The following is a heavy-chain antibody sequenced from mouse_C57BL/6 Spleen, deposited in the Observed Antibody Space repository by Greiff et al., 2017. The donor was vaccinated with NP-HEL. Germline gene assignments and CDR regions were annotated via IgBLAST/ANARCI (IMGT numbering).Heavy chain of an antibody. CDR2: IHPNSGST. CDR1: GYTFTSYW. CDR3: AILPIYYDYDGFAY. J-gene: IGHJ3*01. D-gene: IGHD2-4*01. V-gene: IGHV1-64*01. Sequence: QVHVKQPGAELVKPGASVKLSCKASGYTFTSYWMHWVKQRPGQGLEWIGMIHPNSGSTNYNEKFKSKATLTVDKSSSTAYMQLSSLTSEDSAVYYCAILPIYYDYDGFAYWGQGTLVTVSA.